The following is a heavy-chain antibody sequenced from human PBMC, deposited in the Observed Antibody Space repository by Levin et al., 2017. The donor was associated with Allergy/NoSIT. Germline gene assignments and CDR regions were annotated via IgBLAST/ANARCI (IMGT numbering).Heavy chain of an antibody. D-gene: IGHD5-24*01. CDR1: GGSISSSSYY. CDR3: ARLGEMATIHRAYYFDY. J-gene: IGHJ4*02. V-gene: IGHV4-39*01. CDR2: IYYSGST. Sequence: KASETLSLTCTVSGGSISSSSYYWGWIRQPPGKGLEWIGSIYYSGSTYYNPSLKSRVTISVDTSKNQFSLKLSSVTAADTAVYYCARLGEMATIHRAYYFDYWGQGTLVTVSS.